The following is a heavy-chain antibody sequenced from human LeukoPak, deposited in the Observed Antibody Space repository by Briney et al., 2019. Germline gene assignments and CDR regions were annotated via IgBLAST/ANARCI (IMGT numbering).Heavy chain of an antibody. CDR2: IYRGGDT. J-gene: IGHJ4*02. CDR1: GFTVSSNY. CDR3: ARFWNQYYFDY. Sequence: GGSLRLSCAAPGFTVSSNYMSWVRQAPGKGLEWVAVIYRGGDTYYADSVKGRFTIPRDNSENTLNLQMNSLRAEDTAVYYCARFWNQYYFDYWGPGTLVTVSS. V-gene: IGHV3-53*01. D-gene: IGHD1-1*01.